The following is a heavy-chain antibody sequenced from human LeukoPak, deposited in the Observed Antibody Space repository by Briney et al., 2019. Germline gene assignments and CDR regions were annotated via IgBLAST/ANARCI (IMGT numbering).Heavy chain of an antibody. CDR3: ARSASSTSRSAFDI. Sequence: SETLSLTCTISGGSISRNYWSWIRQPPGKGLEWIGYCHYSGNTNYNPSLKSPATISVDMSKNQFSLTLNSVTAADTAVYYCARSASSTSRSAFDIWGQGTRVTASS. V-gene: IGHV4-59*13. CDR2: CHYSGNT. J-gene: IGHJ3*02. CDR1: GGSISRNY.